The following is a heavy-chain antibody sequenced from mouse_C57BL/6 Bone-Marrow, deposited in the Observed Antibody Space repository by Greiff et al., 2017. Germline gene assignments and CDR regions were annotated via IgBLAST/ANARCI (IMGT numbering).Heavy chain of an antibody. Sequence: VQLQQPGAELVKPGASVKLSCKASGYTFTSYWMHWVKQRPGRGLEWIGRIDPNSGGTKYNEKFKSKATLTVDKPSSTAYMQLSSLTSEDSAVYYCARGNGFITTVVATDWYFDVWGTGTTVTVSS. J-gene: IGHJ1*03. D-gene: IGHD1-1*01. CDR3: ARGNGFITTVVATDWYFDV. CDR2: IDPNSGGT. CDR1: GYTFTSYW. V-gene: IGHV1-72*01.